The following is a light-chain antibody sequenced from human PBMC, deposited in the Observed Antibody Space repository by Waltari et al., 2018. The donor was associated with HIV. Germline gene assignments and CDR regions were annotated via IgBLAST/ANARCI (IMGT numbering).Light chain of an antibody. Sequence: EIVLTQSPGTLSLSPGERATLSCRARQSVSSNWLAWYQHKPGQAPRLLIYGASSRATGSPDRFSGSGSGTDFTLTISRLEPEDFAVYYCQQYGGSPYTFGQGTKLEIK. CDR3: QQYGGSPYT. CDR2: GAS. V-gene: IGKV3-20*01. J-gene: IGKJ2*01. CDR1: QSVSSNW.